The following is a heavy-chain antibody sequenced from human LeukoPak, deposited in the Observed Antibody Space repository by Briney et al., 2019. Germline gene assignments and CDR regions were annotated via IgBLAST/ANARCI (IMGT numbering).Heavy chain of an antibody. J-gene: IGHJ4*02. CDR2: ISSSCSTI. CDR3: ARDPYSGYDPPFDY. Sequence: GALRLSRAAPGFTLSDYYMRLIRQAPGKGLEWVSYISSSCSTIYYAASVKGRFTISRDNAKNSLYLQMNSLRAEDTAVYYCARDPYSGYDPPFDYWGQGTLVTVSS. CDR1: GFTLSDYY. V-gene: IGHV3-11*01. D-gene: IGHD5-12*01.